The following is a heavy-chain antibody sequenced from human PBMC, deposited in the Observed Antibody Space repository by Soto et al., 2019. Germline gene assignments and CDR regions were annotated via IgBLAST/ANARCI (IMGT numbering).Heavy chain of an antibody. D-gene: IGHD5-18*01. V-gene: IGHV1-18*01. CDR1: GYTFTSYG. CDR2: ISAYNANT. J-gene: IGHJ4*01. CDR3: ARAALVGRMAAPVY. Sequence: QVQLVQSGAAVKKPGASVKVSCKASGYTFTSYGFNWVRPAPGQGLEWMGWISAYNANTNYARKLQGKVTMTTDTYTSTAYMEQRSLRSDVTSVYYCARAALVGRMAAPVYLGHGALVTVSS.